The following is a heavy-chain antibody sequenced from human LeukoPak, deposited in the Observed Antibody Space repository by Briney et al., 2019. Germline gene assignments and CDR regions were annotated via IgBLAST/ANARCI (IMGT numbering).Heavy chain of an antibody. J-gene: IGHJ6*02. CDR2: IYYSGST. Sequence: PSETLSLTCTVSGGSISGYYWSWIRQPPGKGLEWIGYIYYSGSTNYNPSLESRVTISVDTSKNQFSLKLSSVAAADTAVYYCARHKGYGMDVWGQGTTVTVSS. CDR1: GGSISGYY. V-gene: IGHV4-59*08. CDR3: ARHKGYGMDV.